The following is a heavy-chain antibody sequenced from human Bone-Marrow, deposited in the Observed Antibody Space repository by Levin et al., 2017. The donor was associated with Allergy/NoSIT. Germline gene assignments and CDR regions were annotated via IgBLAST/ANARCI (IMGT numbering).Heavy chain of an antibody. D-gene: IGHD6-19*01. Sequence: TSETLSLTCTVSGGSISSYYWSWIRQPPGKGLEWIGYTDYSGNTNYSPSLKSPVTISVDTSKNQLTLKLTSVTAADTAVYYCARYMKVAGTNWYFDLWGRGTLVTVSS. V-gene: IGHV4-59*01. CDR2: TDYSGNT. J-gene: IGHJ2*01. CDR1: GGSISSYY. CDR3: ARYMKVAGTNWYFDL.